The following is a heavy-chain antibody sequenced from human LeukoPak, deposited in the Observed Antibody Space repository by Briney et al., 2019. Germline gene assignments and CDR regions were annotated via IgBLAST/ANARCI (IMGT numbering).Heavy chain of an antibody. J-gene: IGHJ5*02. D-gene: IGHD2-15*01. CDR3: ARRYCTGGGCYERLDP. V-gene: IGHV4-59*08. CDR2: IYYSGST. CDR1: GGSISSYY. Sequence: PSETLSLTCTVSGGSISSYYWSWIRQPPGKGLEWIGDIYYSGSTNYNPSLMNRVTRSVDTSRNQFSLKLSSETAADTAVYYCARRYCTGGGCYERLDPWGQGTLVTVSS.